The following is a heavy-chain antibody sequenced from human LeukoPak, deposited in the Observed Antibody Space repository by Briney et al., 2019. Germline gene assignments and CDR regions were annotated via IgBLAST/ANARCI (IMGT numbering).Heavy chain of an antibody. D-gene: IGHD2-8*01. CDR2: IDPDDSDT. Sequence: GESLKISCKGSGSRFTSYWIGWVRQMPGKGLEWIGIIDPDDSDTRYSPSFEGQVIISVDKSSRTVNLQMTSLKACVTATYFCARHGNCTNGVCYSSYYYYMDVWGKGTTVTVSS. CDR1: GSRFTSYW. CDR3: ARHGNCTNGVCYSSYYYYMDV. J-gene: IGHJ6*03. V-gene: IGHV5-51*01.